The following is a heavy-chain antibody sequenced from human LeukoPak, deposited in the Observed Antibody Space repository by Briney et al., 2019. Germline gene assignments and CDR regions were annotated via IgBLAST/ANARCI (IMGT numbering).Heavy chain of an antibody. V-gene: IGHV3-30*04. CDR1: GFTFSGSA. Sequence: PGGSLRLSCAASGFTFSGSAMHWVRQAPGKGLEWVAVISYDGSNKYYADSVKGRFTISRDNSKNTLYLQMNSLRAEDTAVYYCARSGGYSSSWYFGDYYYYMDVWGKGTTVTVSS. CDR3: ARSGGYSSSWYFGDYYYYMDV. J-gene: IGHJ6*03. D-gene: IGHD6-13*01. CDR2: ISYDGSNK.